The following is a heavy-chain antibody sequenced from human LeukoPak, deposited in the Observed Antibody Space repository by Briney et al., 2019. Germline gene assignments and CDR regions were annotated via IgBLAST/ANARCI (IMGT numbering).Heavy chain of an antibody. V-gene: IGHV3-30*02. J-gene: IGHJ4*02. CDR1: GFTFSSYG. D-gene: IGHD5-12*01. CDR3: AKDLGYGGYFDY. Sequence: GGSLRLSCAASGFTFSSYGMHWVRQAPGKGLEWVAFIRYDGSIKYYVDSVKGRFTISRDNSQNTLYLQMNSLRVEDTAVYYCAKDLGYGGYFDYWGQGTLVTVSS. CDR2: IRYDGSIK.